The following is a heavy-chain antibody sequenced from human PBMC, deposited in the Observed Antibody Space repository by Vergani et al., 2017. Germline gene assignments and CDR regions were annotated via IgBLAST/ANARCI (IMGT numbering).Heavy chain of an antibody. J-gene: IGHJ6*02. CDR3: ARGQVVVAATPMGGGYYYYYGMDV. Sequence: EVQLVESGGGLVKPGGSLRLSCAASGFTFSSYAMSWVRQAPGKGLEWVSAISGSGGSTYYADSVKGRFTISRDNSKNTLYLQMNSLRAEDTAVYYCARGQVVVAATPMGGGYYYYYGMDVWGQGTTVTVSS. V-gene: IGHV3-23*04. CDR2: ISGSGGST. D-gene: IGHD2-15*01. CDR1: GFTFSSYA.